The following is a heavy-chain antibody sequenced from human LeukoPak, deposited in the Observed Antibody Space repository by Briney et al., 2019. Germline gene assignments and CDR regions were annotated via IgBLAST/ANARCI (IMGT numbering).Heavy chain of an antibody. J-gene: IGHJ4*02. D-gene: IGHD3-9*01. CDR3: ARDDFDWLLHTLDY. V-gene: IGHV3-11*01. CDR2: ISSSGSII. CDR1: GFTLSDYY. Sequence: GGSLRLSCVASGFTLSDYYMSWIRQAPGKGLEWVSYISSSGSIIYYADSVKGRFTISRDNAKNSLYLQMNSLRAEDTAVYYCARDDFDWLLHTLDYWGQGTLVTVSS.